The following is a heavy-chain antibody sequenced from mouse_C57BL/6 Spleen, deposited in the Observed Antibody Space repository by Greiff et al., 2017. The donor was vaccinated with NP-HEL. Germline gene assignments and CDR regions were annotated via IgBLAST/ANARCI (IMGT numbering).Heavy chain of an antibody. CDR3: ARALYDYYDAMDY. J-gene: IGHJ4*01. D-gene: IGHD2-4*01. Sequence: EVQLVESEGGLVQPGSSMKLSCTASGFTFSDYYMAWVRQVPEKGLEWVANINYDGSSTYYLDSLKSRFTISRDNAKNILYLQMSSLKSEDTATYYCARALYDYYDAMDYWGQGTSVTVSS. CDR2: INYDGSST. V-gene: IGHV5-16*01. CDR1: GFTFSDYY.